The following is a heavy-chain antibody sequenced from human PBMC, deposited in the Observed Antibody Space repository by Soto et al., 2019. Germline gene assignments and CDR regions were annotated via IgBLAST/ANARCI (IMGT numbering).Heavy chain of an antibody. V-gene: IGHV4-59*01. CDR2: IYYSGST. D-gene: IGHD6-13*01. J-gene: IGHJ4*02. CDR3: ARQRGGSAALFDY. CDR1: GGSISSYY. Sequence: PSETLSLTCTVSGGSISSYYWSWIGQPPGKGLGWMGYIYYSGSTNYNPSLKSRVTISVDTSKNQFSLKLSSVTAADTAVYYCARQRGGSAALFDYWGQGTLVTVSS.